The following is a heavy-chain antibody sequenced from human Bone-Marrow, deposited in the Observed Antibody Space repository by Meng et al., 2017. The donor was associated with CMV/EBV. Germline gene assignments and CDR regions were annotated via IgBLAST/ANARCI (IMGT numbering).Heavy chain of an antibody. V-gene: IGHV3-23*01. CDR3: AKGSTIMYYFEY. CDR1: GFFFSSYV. D-gene: IGHD5-24*01. J-gene: IGHJ4*02. Sequence: AASGFFFSSYVMGWVRQAPGKGLEWVSAISVSGATTYHADSVKGRFSISRDNSKSTVFLQMNSLRVDDTAIYYCAKGSTIMYYFEYWGQGALVTVSS. CDR2: ISVSGATT.